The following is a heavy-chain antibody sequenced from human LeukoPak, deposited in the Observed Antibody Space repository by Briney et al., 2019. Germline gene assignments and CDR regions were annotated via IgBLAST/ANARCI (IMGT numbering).Heavy chain of an antibody. CDR1: GFTFSSYV. J-gene: IGHJ4*02. CDR3: AASVRGVIEFDY. V-gene: IGHV3-23*01. Sequence: GGSLRLSCAASGFTFSSYVMSWVRQAPGKGLEWVSTISGSGDSTYYADSVKGRFTISRDNSKNTLYLQMNSLRAEDTAVYYCAASVRGVIEFDYWGQGTLVTVSS. CDR2: ISGSGDST. D-gene: IGHD3-10*02.